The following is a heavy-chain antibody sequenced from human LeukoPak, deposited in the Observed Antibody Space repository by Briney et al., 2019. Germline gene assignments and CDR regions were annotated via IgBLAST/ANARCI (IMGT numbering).Heavy chain of an antibody. CDR2: IWYDGSNK. D-gene: IGHD3-3*01. V-gene: IGHV3-33*08. CDR1: GFTFSSYG. CDR3: ARGYDFWSGYSAHYFDY. Sequence: PGGSLRLSCVASGFTFSSYGMHWVRQAPGKGLEWVAVIWYDGSNKYYADSVKGRFTISRDNSKNTLYLQMNSLRAEDTAVYYCARGYDFWSGYSAHYFDYWGQGTLVTVSS. J-gene: IGHJ4*02.